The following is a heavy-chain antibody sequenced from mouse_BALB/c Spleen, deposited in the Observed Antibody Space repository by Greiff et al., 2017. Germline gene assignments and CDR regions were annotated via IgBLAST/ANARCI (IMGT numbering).Heavy chain of an antibody. Sequence: DVKLQESGPGLVKPSQSLSLTCSVTGYSITSGYYWNWIRQFPGNKLEWMGYISYDGSNNYNPSLKNRISITRDTSKNQFFLKLNSVTAEDTATYYCARSYGSFYAMDYWGQGTSVTVSS. J-gene: IGHJ4*01. V-gene: IGHV3-6*02. CDR1: GYSITSGYY. CDR2: ISYDGSN. D-gene: IGHD1-1*01. CDR3: ARSYGSFYAMDY.